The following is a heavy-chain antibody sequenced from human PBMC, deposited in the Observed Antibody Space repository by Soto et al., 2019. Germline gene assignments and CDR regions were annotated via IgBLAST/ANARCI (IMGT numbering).Heavy chain of an antibody. D-gene: IGHD3-3*01. CDR3: SRITIFGVVSLRYYYYYGMDV. CDR2: INHSGST. J-gene: IGHJ6*02. CDR1: GGSFSGYY. V-gene: IGHV4-34*01. Sequence: RSLTCAVYGGSFSGYYWSWIRQPPGKGLEWIGEINHSGSTNYNPSLKSRVTISVDTSKNQFSLKLSSVTAADTAVYYCSRITIFGVVSLRYYYYYGMDVWGQGTTVTVSS.